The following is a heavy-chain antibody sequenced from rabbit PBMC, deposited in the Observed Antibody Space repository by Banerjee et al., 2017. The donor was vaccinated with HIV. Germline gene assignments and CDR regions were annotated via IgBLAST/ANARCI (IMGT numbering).Heavy chain of an antibody. J-gene: IGHJ4*01. Sequence: QSLEESGGDLVKPGASLTLTCTASGFSFSRTDYMCWVRQAPGKGLEWIGCMDAGSSTNYCASWAKGRFTISKTSSTTVTLQMTSLTAADTATYFCARWDVGSIYVYDLWGPGTLVTVS. CDR3: ARWDVGSIYVYDL. V-gene: IGHV1S40*01. CDR1: GFSFSRTDY. CDR2: MDAGSSTN. D-gene: IGHD8-1*01.